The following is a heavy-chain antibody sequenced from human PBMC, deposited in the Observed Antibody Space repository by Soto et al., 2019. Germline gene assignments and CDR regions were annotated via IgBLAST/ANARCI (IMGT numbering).Heavy chain of an antibody. CDR1: GYTFTSYY. Sequence: ASVKVSCKASGYTFTSYYMHWVRQAPGQGLEWMGIINPSGGSTSYAQKFQGRVTMTRDTSTSTVYMELSSLRSEDTAVYYCARDPYYYDSSGYYSLPWFDPWGQGTLVTAPQ. CDR3: ARDPYYYDSSGYYSLPWFDP. J-gene: IGHJ5*02. CDR2: INPSGGST. V-gene: IGHV1-46*01. D-gene: IGHD3-22*01.